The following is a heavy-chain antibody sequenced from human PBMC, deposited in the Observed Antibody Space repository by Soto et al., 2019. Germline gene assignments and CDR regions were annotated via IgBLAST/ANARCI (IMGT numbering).Heavy chain of an antibody. J-gene: IGHJ5*02. CDR2: IYHSGST. Sequence: SETLSLTCAVSGGSISSAGYSWRWIRQPPGKGLEWIGYIYHSGSTYYNPSLKSRVTISVDRSKNQFSLKLSSVTAADTAVYYCARSHSHYYDSSGYGAWFDPWGQGTLVTVSS. CDR3: ARSHSHYYDSSGYGAWFDP. D-gene: IGHD3-22*01. CDR1: GGSISSAGYS. V-gene: IGHV4-30-2*01.